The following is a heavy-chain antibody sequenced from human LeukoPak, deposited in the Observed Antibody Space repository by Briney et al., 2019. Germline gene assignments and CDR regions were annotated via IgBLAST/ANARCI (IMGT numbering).Heavy chain of an antibody. J-gene: IGHJ4*02. CDR3: AKGQYYDFWSGYSTSFDY. CDR1: GFTFSSYA. D-gene: IGHD3-3*01. Sequence: GGSLRLSCAASGFTFSSYAMSWVRQAPGKGLEWVSAISGSGGSTYYADSVKGRFTISRDNSKNTLYLQMDSLRAEDTAVYYCAKGQYYDFWSGYSTSFDYWGQGTLVTVSS. CDR2: ISGSGGST. V-gene: IGHV3-23*01.